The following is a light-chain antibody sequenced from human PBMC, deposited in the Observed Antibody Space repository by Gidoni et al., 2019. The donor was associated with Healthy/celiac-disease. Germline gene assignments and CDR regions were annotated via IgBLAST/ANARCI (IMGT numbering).Light chain of an antibody. Sequence: EIVLTQSPATLSLSPGERATLSCRASQSVSSYLAWYQQKPGQAPRLLIYDASNRATGIPARFSGSGSGTDFTLTISSLEPEDFAVYYCQQRSNWPRTFXGGTKVEIK. J-gene: IGKJ4*01. CDR3: QQRSNWPRT. CDR1: QSVSSY. CDR2: DAS. V-gene: IGKV3-11*01.